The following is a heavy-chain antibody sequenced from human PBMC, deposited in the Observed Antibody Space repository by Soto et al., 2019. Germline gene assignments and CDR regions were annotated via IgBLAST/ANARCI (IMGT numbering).Heavy chain of an antibody. CDR2: INPNSGGT. D-gene: IGHD3-22*01. V-gene: IGHV1-2*02. J-gene: IGHJ4*02. CDR3: ASLPNYYDSSGYYSGAVDY. Sequence: ASVKVSCKASGYTLTGYYMHWVRQAPGQGLEWMGWINPNSGGTNYAQKFQGRVTMTRDTSISTAYMELSRLRSDDTAVYYCASLPNYYDSSGYYSGAVDYWGQGTLVTVSS. CDR1: GYTLTGYY.